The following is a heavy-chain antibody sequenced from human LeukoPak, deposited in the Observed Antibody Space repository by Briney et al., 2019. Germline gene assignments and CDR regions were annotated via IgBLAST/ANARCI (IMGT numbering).Heavy chain of an antibody. CDR1: GGSISNFY. D-gene: IGHD1-1*01. CDR3: ASSSWKKTFDY. J-gene: IGHJ4*02. Sequence: PSETLSLTCTVSGGSISNFYWSWIRQPPGKGLEWIGYIYYSGSANYNPSLKSRVTMSIDTSQKKFSLNLTSVTAADTAVYYCASSSWKKTFDYWGQGALVTVSS. V-gene: IGHV4-59*12. CDR2: IYYSGSA.